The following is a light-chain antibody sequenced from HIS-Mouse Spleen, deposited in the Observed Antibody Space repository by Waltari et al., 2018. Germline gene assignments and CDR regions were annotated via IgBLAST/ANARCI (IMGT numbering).Light chain of an antibody. CDR3: QVWDSSSDHRV. CDR1: NIGSKS. Sequence: SYVLTQPPSVSVAPGQTARITCGGNNIGSKSVHWYQQKPGQAPVLVVYADSDRPSGIPERVSGSNSGNTATLTISRVEAGDEADYYCQVWDSSSDHRVFGGGTKLTVL. V-gene: IGLV3-21*02. J-gene: IGLJ3*02. CDR2: ADS.